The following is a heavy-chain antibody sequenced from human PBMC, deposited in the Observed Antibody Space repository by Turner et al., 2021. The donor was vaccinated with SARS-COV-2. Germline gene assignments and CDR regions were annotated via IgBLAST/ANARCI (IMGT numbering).Heavy chain of an antibody. J-gene: IGHJ2*01. CDR1: GGSISSITYY. V-gene: IGHV4-39*02. CDR2: IYYSGST. CDR3: ATETITMIVVANWYFDL. D-gene: IGHD3-22*01. Sequence: QLQLQESGTGLVKPSETLSLTCTVYGGSISSITYYLGWIRQPTGKGLEWIGNIYYSGSTYYNPSLKSRVTISVDTSKNQFSLKLSAVTSADTAVYYCATETITMIVVANWYFDLWGRGTLVTVSS.